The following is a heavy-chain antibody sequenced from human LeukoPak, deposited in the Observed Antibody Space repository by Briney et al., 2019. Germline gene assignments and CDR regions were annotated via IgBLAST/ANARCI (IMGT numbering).Heavy chain of an antibody. CDR3: ARAGSGSGWYFGY. Sequence: GASVKVSCKASDYDFTSVGITWVRQAPGQGLEWMGWISPYNGDTRYVQKLQGRVTMTTDTSTSTAYMELRSLRFDDTAVYYCARAGSGSGWYFGYWGQGTLVTVSS. J-gene: IGHJ4*02. CDR2: ISPYNGDT. V-gene: IGHV1-18*01. CDR1: DYDFTSVG. D-gene: IGHD6-19*01.